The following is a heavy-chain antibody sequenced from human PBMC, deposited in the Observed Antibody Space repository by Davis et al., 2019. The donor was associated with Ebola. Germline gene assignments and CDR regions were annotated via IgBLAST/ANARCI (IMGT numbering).Heavy chain of an antibody. J-gene: IGHJ4*02. CDR2: IYYSGST. Sequence: MPSETLSLTCTVSGGSISSSSYYWGWIRQPPGKGLEWIGSIYYSGSTYYNPSLKSRVTISVDTSKNQFSLKLSSVTAADTAVYYCARQLGVLIDYWGQGTLVTVSS. V-gene: IGHV4-39*01. CDR1: GGSISSSSYY. CDR3: ARQLGVLIDY. D-gene: IGHD1-26*01.